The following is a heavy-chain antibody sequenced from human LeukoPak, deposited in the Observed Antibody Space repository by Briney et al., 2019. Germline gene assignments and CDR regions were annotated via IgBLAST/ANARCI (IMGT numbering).Heavy chain of an antibody. J-gene: IGHJ4*02. D-gene: IGHD3-16*02. CDR3: ARESLATTIDY. CDR2: IYYSGST. V-gene: IGHV4-59*01. Sequence: SETLSLTCTVSGGSISSYYWSWIRQPPGKGLEWIGYIYYSGSTSYNPSLKSRVTISVDTSKNQFSLKLSSVTAADTAVYYCARESLATTIDYWGQGTLVTVSS. CDR1: GGSISSYY.